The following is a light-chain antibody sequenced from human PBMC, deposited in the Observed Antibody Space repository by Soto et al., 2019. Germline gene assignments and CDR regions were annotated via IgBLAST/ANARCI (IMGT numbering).Light chain of an antibody. CDR2: KGS. J-gene: IGKJ1*01. CDR3: QQYNSYSRT. CDR1: QSISSW. Sequence: DIQMTQSPSTLSASVGDRFTITCRDSQSISSWLAWYQQKPGKAPKLLIYKGSSLESGVPSRFSGSGSGTEFTLTIGSLQPDDFATYYCQQYNSYSRTFGQGTKVEVK. V-gene: IGKV1-5*03.